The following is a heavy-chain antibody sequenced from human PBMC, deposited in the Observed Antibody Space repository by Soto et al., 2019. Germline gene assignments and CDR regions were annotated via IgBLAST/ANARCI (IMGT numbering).Heavy chain of an antibody. V-gene: IGHV1-69*13. J-gene: IGHJ6*02. CDR2: IIPIFGTA. CDR1: GGTFSSYA. D-gene: IGHD1-26*01. Sequence: SVKFSCKASGGTFSSYAISWVRQAPGPGLEWIGGIIPIFGTANYAQRVQGRVTITADEATSTAYRELSRLRSEDTAVYYCARPVREVGATDYYYYGMDVWGQRTKVAVSS. CDR3: ARPVREVGATDYYYYGMDV.